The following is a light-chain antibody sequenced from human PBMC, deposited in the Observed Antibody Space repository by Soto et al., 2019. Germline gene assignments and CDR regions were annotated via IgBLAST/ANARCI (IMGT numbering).Light chain of an antibody. J-gene: IGLJ1*01. CDR2: TDN. V-gene: IGLV1-44*01. Sequence: QSVLTQPPSASGTPGQRVTISCSGGSSNIGINTVNWYQQLPGTAPKVLIYTDNQRPSGVPDRFSGSKSGTSASLAINGLQSRDVADYYCQSSDIRLSGFHVCGTGTKVTV. CDR3: QSSDIRLSGFHV. CDR1: SSNIGINT.